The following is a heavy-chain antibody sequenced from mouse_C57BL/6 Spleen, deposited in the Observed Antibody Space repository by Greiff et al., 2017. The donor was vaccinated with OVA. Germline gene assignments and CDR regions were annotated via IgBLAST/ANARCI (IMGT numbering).Heavy chain of an antibody. Sequence: VQLQQSGPELVKPGASVKISCKASGYAFSSSWMNWVKQRPGKGLEWIGRIYPGDGDTNYNGKFKGKATLTADKSSSTAYMQLSSLTSEDSAVYFCARSAAWFAYWGQGTLVTVSA. J-gene: IGHJ3*01. CDR2: IYPGDGDT. V-gene: IGHV1-82*01. CDR3: ARSAAWFAY. CDR1: GYAFSSSW.